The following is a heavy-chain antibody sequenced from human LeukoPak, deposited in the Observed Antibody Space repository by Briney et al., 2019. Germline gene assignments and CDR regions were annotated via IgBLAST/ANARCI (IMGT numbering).Heavy chain of an antibody. Sequence: GGSLRLSCAASGFTFSRYAMSWVRQAPGKGLEWVSAISGSGGSTYYADSVKGRFTISRDNSKNTLYLQMNSLRAEDMALYYCAKDLRVRYSGSYTMPLIDYWGQGTLVTVSS. CDR2: ISGSGGST. J-gene: IGHJ4*02. CDR3: AKDLRVRYSGSYTMPLIDY. D-gene: IGHD1-26*01. V-gene: IGHV3-23*01. CDR1: GFTFSRYA.